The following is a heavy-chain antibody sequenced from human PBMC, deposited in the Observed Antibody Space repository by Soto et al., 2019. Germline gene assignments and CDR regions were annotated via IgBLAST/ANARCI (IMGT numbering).Heavy chain of an antibody. J-gene: IGHJ6*02. Sequence: QITLKESGPTLVKPTQTLTLTCTFSGFSLSTSGVGVGWIRQPPGKALEWLALIYGDDDKRYSPSLKSRLTITTDTSNNQVVLTMTLMDPVDTATYCCANSKIVVVPAATYYYGMDVWGQGTTVAFSS. CDR1: GFSLSTSGVG. D-gene: IGHD2-2*01. CDR2: IYGDDDK. CDR3: ANSKIVVVPAATYYYGMDV. V-gene: IGHV2-5*02.